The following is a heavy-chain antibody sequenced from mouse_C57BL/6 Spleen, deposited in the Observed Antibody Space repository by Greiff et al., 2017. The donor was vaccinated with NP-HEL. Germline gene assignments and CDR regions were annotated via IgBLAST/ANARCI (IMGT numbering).Heavy chain of an antibody. V-gene: IGHV1-18*01. Sequence: VQLKESGPELVKPGASVKIPCKASGYTFTDYNMDWVKQSHGKSLEWIGDINPNNGGTIYNQKFKGKATLTVDKSSSTAYMELRSLTSEDTAVYYCARDLLGSSYWYFDVWGTGTTVTVSS. CDR2: INPNNGGT. CDR3: ARDLLGSSYWYFDV. CDR1: GYTFTDYN. D-gene: IGHD1-1*01. J-gene: IGHJ1*03.